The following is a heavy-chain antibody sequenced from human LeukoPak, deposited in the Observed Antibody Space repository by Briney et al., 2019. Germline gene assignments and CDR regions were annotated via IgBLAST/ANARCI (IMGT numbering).Heavy chain of an antibody. V-gene: IGHV3-23*01. D-gene: IGHD3-3*01. J-gene: IGHJ6*02. CDR1: GFTFSSYA. CDR2: ISGSGGST. Sequence: GGSLRLSCAASGFTFSSYAMSWVRQAPGKGLEWVSAISGSGGSTYYADSVKGRFTISRDNSKNTLYLQMNSLRAEDTAVYYCANLPNCMQYDFWSGYYKVNYYGMDVWGQGTTVTVSS. CDR3: ANLPNCMQYDFWSGYYKVNYYGMDV.